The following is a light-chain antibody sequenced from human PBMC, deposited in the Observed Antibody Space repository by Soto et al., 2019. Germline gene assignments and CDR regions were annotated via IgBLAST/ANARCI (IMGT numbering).Light chain of an antibody. Sequence: EIVITQSPATLSVSPGERATLSCRASQSVSSNLAWYQQKPGQAPRLLIYGASTRATGIPARFSGSGSGTEFTLTISSLXSEDFAVYYRQQYGYSPGLACGGGTKVDIK. CDR2: GAS. CDR3: QQYGYSPGLA. CDR1: QSVSSN. V-gene: IGKV3-15*01. J-gene: IGKJ4*01.